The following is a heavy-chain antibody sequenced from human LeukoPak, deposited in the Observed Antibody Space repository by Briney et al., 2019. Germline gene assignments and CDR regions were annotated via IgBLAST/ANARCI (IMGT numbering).Heavy chain of an antibody. CDR3: ASSGSYRFDY. CDR1: GFTFSSYA. D-gene: IGHD1-26*01. V-gene: IGHV3-23*01. CDR2: ISGSGGST. Sequence: QPGGSLRLSCAASGFTFSSYAMSWVRQAPGKGLEWVSAISGSGGSTYYADSVKGRFTISRDNAKNSLYLQMNSLRDEDTAVYYCASSGSYRFDYWGQGTLVTVSS. J-gene: IGHJ4*02.